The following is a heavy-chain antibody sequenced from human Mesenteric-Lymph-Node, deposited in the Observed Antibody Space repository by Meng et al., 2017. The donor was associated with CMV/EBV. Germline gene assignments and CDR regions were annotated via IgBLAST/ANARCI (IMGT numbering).Heavy chain of an antibody. CDR3: ARGWGSYDILTGYYQNYYGMDV. J-gene: IGHJ6*02. V-gene: IGHV4-59*01. CDR1: GGSISGYY. CDR2: IYYSGST. Sequence: GSLRLSCAVSGGSISGYYWSWIRQPPGKGLEWIGYIYYSGSTNYNPSLKSRVTISVDTSKNQFSLKLSSVTAADTAVYYCARGWGSYDILTGYYQNYYGMDVWGQGTTVTVSS. D-gene: IGHD3-9*01.